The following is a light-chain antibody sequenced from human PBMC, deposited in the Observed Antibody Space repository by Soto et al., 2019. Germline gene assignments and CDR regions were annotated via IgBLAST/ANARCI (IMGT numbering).Light chain of an antibody. CDR1: QTISNW. CDR3: QQYDISPWT. Sequence: IQMTQSPSTLSASVGDRVTITCLASQTISNWLAWYQQKPGKAPKLLIYKASTLESGVPSRFSGSGSGTEFTLTISSLQPEDFAVYYCQQYDISPWTFGQGTMVDIK. V-gene: IGKV1-5*03. CDR2: KAS. J-gene: IGKJ1*01.